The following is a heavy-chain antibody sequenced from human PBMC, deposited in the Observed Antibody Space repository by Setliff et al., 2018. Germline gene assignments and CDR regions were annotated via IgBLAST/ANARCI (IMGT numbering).Heavy chain of an antibody. CDR2: IRPDGSGN. V-gene: IGHV3-7*01. CDR1: GFPFSGSW. CDR3: ARDVYDFRTGLADP. D-gene: IGHD3-3*01. J-gene: IGHJ5*02. Sequence: GGSLRLSCAASGFPFSGSWMAWVRQAPGQGLEWVADIRPDGSGNFYVDSVRGRFTISRDNARNSLLLQMNSLRAEDTAVYYCARDVYDFRTGLADPWGQGTLVTVSS.